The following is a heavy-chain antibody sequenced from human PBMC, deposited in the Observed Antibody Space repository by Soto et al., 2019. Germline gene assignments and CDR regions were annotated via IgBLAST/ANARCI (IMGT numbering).Heavy chain of an antibody. CDR2: IIPIFGTA. CDR3: ARGYVAAAGPTHYFDY. J-gene: IGHJ4*02. V-gene: IGHV1-69*13. Sequence: GASVKVSCKASGGTFSGYAISWVRQAPGQGLEWMGGIIPIFGTANYAQKFQGRVTITADESTSTAYMELSSLRSEDTAVYYCARGYVAAAGPTHYFDYWGQGTLVTVSS. D-gene: IGHD6-13*01. CDR1: GGTFSGYA.